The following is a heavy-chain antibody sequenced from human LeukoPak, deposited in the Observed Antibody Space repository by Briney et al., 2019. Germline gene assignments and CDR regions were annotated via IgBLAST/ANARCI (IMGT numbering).Heavy chain of an antibody. D-gene: IGHD3-22*01. CDR1: GFSVSGGGYY. V-gene: IGHV4-61*08. J-gene: IGHJ4*02. Sequence: PSETLSLTCTVSGFSVSGGGYYWTWIRQPPGKGLEWIGYVSYSRTTEYNPSLKSRVTISLDTSKNGFSLTLRSVTAADTAVYYCARGPGPADDGGGYCFDYWGQGTLVTVSS. CDR2: VSYSRTT. CDR3: ARGPGPADDGGGYCFDY.